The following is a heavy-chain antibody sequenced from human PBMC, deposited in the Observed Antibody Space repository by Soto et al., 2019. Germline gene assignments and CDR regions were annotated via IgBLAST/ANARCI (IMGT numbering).Heavy chain of an antibody. Sequence: SETLSLTCTVSGGSISSSSYYWGWIRQPPGKGLEWIGSIYYSGSTYYNPSLKSRVTISVDTSKNQFSLKLSSVTAADTAVYYCASLNWNDAGWGQGTLVTVSS. D-gene: IGHD1-20*01. CDR3: ASLNWNDAG. CDR1: GGSISSSSYY. J-gene: IGHJ4*02. V-gene: IGHV4-39*01. CDR2: IYYSGST.